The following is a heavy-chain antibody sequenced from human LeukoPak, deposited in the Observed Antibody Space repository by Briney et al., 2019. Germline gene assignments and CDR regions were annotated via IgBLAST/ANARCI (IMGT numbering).Heavy chain of an antibody. V-gene: IGHV3-21*01. Sequence: KAGGSLRLSCAASGFTFSSHSMNWVRQAPGKGLEWVSSISSSSSYIYYADSVKGRFTISRDNAKNSLYLQMNSLRAEDTAVYYCARVDVTEYYFDYWGQGTLVTVSS. CDR1: GFTFSSHS. CDR2: ISSSSSYI. CDR3: ARVDVTEYYFDY. J-gene: IGHJ4*02. D-gene: IGHD2-21*02.